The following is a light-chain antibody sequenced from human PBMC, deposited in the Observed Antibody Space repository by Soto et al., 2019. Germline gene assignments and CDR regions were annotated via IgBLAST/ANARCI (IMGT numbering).Light chain of an antibody. V-gene: IGKV3-20*01. CDR1: QSVSSTY. CDR2: GAS. CDR3: HQYDT. Sequence: NVLTHSPGSLSLSPCERAAPSCRASQSVSSTYLAWYQQKPGQPPRLLIYGASSRATGIPDRFSGSGSGTDFTLTISRLEPEDFAVYYCHQYDTFGGGTKVDIK. J-gene: IGKJ4*01.